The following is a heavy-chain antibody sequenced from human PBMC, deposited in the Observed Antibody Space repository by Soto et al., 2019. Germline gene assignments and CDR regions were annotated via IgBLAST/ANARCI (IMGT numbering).Heavy chain of an antibody. J-gene: IGHJ6*02. CDR3: ARAVPGYCSSTSCYTGGYYYYGMDV. CDR1: GYTFTGYY. D-gene: IGHD2-2*02. Sequence: ASVKVSFKASGYTFTGYYMHWVRQAPGQGLEWMGWINPNSGGTNYAQKFQGWVTMTRDTSISTAYMELSRLRSDDTAVYYCARAVPGYCSSTSCYTGGYYYYGMDVWGQGTTVTVS. V-gene: IGHV1-2*04. CDR2: INPNSGGT.